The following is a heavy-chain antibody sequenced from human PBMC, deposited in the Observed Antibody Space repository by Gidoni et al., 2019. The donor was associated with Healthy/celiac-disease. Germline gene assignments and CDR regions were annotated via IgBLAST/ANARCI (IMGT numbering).Heavy chain of an antibody. CDR3: ARATDIVVVVANAFDI. V-gene: IGHV4-31*03. D-gene: IGHD2-15*01. Sequence: VQLQESGPGLVQPSQVLSLTRTVPGGSITSGGYYWSWIRTHPGKGLEWIGYIYYSGSTYYNPSLKRRVTISVDTSKNQFSLKLSSVTAADTAVYYCARATDIVVVVANAFDIWGQGTMVTVSS. CDR2: IYYSGST. J-gene: IGHJ3*02. CDR1: GGSITSGGYY.